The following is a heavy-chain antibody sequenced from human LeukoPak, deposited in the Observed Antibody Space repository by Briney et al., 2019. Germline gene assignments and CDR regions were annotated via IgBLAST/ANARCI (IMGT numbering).Heavy chain of an antibody. J-gene: IGHJ4*02. CDR1: GGSINSGGYY. CDR2: ISYSGST. Sequence: SETLSLTCTVSGGSINSGGYYWSWIRQHPGKGLEWTGYISYSGSTYYNPSLKSRVTISLDTSKNQFSLRLSSVSTADTAVYFCTVGPHHYFDSWGQGTLVTVSS. V-gene: IGHV4-31*03. CDR3: TVGPHHYFDS. D-gene: IGHD4-11*01.